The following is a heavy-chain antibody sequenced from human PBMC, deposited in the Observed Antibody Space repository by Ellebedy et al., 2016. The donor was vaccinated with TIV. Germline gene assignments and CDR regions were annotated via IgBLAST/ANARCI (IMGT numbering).Heavy chain of an antibody. CDR1: GFTFSSSA. V-gene: IGHV3-30*04. D-gene: IGHD1-26*01. CDR2: MSSDGRCK. J-gene: IGHJ4*02. Sequence: GGSLRLXXAASGFTFSSSAMHWVSQAPGKGLEWVASMSSDGRCKYYAGSVKGRFTISRDNSENTLYLRMDSLRGDDTAVYYCTREEGPTHFDYWGQGTLVTVSS. CDR3: TREEGPTHFDY.